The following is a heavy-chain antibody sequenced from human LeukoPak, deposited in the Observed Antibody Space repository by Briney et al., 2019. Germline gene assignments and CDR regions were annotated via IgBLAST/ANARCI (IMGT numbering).Heavy chain of an antibody. Sequence: ASVKVSCXASGYTFTSDYMHWVRQAPGQGVERMGVINPSGGSTSYAQKFQGRVTMTRDTSTSTVYMELSSLRSEDTAVYCCAPTVDGVLRFLFWGQGTMVTVSS. D-gene: IGHD3-3*01. J-gene: IGHJ3*01. V-gene: IGHV1-46*01. CDR2: INPSGGST. CDR3: APTVDGVLRFLF. CDR1: GYTFTSDY.